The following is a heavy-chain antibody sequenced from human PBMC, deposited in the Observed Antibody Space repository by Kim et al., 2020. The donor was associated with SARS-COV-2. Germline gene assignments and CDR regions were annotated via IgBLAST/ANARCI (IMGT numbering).Heavy chain of an antibody. CDR1: GYTFTSYA. J-gene: IGHJ4*02. CDR2: INTNTGNP. CDR3: ARKYCSGGSCYQIEFDY. D-gene: IGHD2-15*01. V-gene: IGHV7-4-1*02. Sequence: ASVKVSCKASGYTFTSYAMNWVRQAHGQGLEWMGWINTNTGNPTYAQGFTGRFVFSLDTSVSTAYLQISSLKAEDTAVYYCARKYCSGGSCYQIEFDYWGQGTLVTVSS.